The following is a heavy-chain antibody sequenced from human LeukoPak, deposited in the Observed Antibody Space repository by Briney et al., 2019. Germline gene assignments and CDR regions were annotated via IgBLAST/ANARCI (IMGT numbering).Heavy chain of an antibody. Sequence: GGSLRLSCSASGFTFSSYAMHWVRQAPGKGLEWVSAISGSGGSTYYADSVKGRFTISRDNSKNTLYLQMNSLRAEDTAVYYCAKPTVNYYDSSGYIDLGYFDYWGQGTLVTVSS. CDR3: AKPTVNYYDSSGYIDLGYFDY. CDR1: GFTFSSYA. D-gene: IGHD3-22*01. V-gene: IGHV3-23*01. J-gene: IGHJ4*02. CDR2: ISGSGGST.